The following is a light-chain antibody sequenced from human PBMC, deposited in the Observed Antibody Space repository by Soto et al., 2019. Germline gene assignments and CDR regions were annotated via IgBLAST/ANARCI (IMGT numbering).Light chain of an antibody. J-gene: IGLJ3*02. CDR3: SSYAGSNNLGV. Sequence: QSVLTQPPSASGSRGQSVTISCTGTSSDVGGYNYVSWYQQHPGKAPKLMIDEVSKRPSGVPDRFSGSKSGNTASLTVSGLQPEDEADYYCSSYAGSNNLGVFGGGTKVTVL. V-gene: IGLV2-8*01. CDR2: EVS. CDR1: SSDVGGYNY.